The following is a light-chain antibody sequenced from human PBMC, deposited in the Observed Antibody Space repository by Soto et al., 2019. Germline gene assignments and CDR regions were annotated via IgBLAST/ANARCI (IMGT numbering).Light chain of an antibody. Sequence: DIQMTQSPSTLSGSVGDRVTITCRASQTISSWLAWYQQKPGKAPKLLIYDASNLETGVPSRFSGSGSGTDFTFTISSLQPEDIATYYCQQYDNLYTFGQGTKVDIK. CDR2: DAS. J-gene: IGKJ2*01. CDR3: QQYDNLYT. CDR1: QTISSW. V-gene: IGKV1-33*01.